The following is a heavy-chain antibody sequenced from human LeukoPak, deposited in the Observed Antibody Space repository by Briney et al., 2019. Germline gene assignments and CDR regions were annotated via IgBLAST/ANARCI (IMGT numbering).Heavy chain of an antibody. CDR3: ATDSTVVIPYYMDV. V-gene: IGHV1-24*01. D-gene: IGHD2-21*01. J-gene: IGHJ6*03. Sequence: ASVKVSCKVSGYTLTELSMYWVRQAPGKGLEWMGGFDPEDGETIYAQKFQGRVTMTEDTSTDTAYMELSSLRSEDTAVYYCATDSTVVIPYYMDVWGKGTTVTVSS. CDR2: FDPEDGET. CDR1: GYTLTELS.